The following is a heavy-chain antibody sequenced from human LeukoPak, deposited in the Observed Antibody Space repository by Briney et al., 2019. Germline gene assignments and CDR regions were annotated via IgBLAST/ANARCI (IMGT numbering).Heavy chain of an antibody. CDR3: ARASSGWYQGTNWFDP. CDR1: GYTFTSYY. Sequence: ASVKVSCEASGYTFTSYYMHWVRQAPGEGLEWMGIINPTGGSTSYAQKFQGRVTMTRDTSTSTVYMELSSLRSEDTAVYYCARASSGWYQGTNWFDPWGQGTLVTVSS. J-gene: IGHJ5*02. V-gene: IGHV1-46*01. CDR2: INPTGGST. D-gene: IGHD6-19*01.